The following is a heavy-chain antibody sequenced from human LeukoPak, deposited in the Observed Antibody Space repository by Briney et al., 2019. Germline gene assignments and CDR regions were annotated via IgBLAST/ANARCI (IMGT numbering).Heavy chain of an antibody. CDR3: ARVGGYCSSTSCYDLHYYYYGMDV. CDR2: ITGTGGST. Sequence: GASLRLSCAASGFSLSTYGVSWVRQPPGKGLEWVSGITGTGGSTYYADSVKGRFTVSRDNAKNSLYLQMNSLRAEDTAVYYCARVGGYCSSTSCYDLHYYYYGMDVWGQGTTVTVSS. D-gene: IGHD2-2*01. J-gene: IGHJ6*02. CDR1: GFSLSTYG. V-gene: IGHV3-23*01.